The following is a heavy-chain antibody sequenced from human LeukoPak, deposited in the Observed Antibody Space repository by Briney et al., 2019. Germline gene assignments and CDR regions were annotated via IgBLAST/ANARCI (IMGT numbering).Heavy chain of an antibody. J-gene: IGHJ4*02. CDR1: GGSFSGYY. D-gene: IGHD2-21*02. CDR3: AIYPLAYCGGDCSYFDH. CDR2: INHSGST. V-gene: IGHV4-34*01. Sequence: SETLSLTCAVYGGSFSGYYWSWIRQPPGKGLEWIGEINHSGSTNYNPSLKSRVTISVDTSKNQFSLKLSSVTAADTAVYYCAIYPLAYCGGDCSYFDHWGQGTLVTVSS.